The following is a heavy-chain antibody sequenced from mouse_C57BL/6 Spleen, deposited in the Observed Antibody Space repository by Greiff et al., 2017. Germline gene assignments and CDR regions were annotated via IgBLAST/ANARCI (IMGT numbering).Heavy chain of an antibody. CDR3: ARPGGDAMDY. CDR1: GYTFTDYY. Sequence: VQLQQSGPELVKPGASVKISCKASGYTFTDYYMNWVKQSHGKSLEWIGDINPNNGGTSYNQKFKGKATLTVDKSSSTAYMELRSLTSEDSAVYYCARPGGDAMDYWGQGTSVTVSS. J-gene: IGHJ4*01. CDR2: INPNNGGT. V-gene: IGHV1-26*01.